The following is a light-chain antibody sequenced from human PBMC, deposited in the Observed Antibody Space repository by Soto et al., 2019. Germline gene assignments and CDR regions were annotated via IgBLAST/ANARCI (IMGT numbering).Light chain of an antibody. J-gene: IGKJ1*01. CDR3: QQYNSYS. Sequence: QWTQSASTLPASLGARFAPTCRASQSISNWLAWYQQEPGTAPKLLIYHASILETAVPSSFSGNGSGTELTLNISSLQPGASATYYCQQYNSYSVGQGPKVDIK. V-gene: IGKV1-5*01. CDR1: QSISNW. CDR2: HAS.